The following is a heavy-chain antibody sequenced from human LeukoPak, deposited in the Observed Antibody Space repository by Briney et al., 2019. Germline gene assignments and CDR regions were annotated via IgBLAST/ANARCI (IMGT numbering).Heavy chain of an antibody. J-gene: IGHJ5*02. CDR2: IKQDGSEK. CDR3: ARDYYGSGSYYNLQLA. D-gene: IGHD3-10*01. V-gene: IGHV3-7*01. CDR1: GFTFSSYW. Sequence: PGGSLRLSCAASGFTFSSYWMSWVRQAPGKGLEWVANIKQDGSEKYYVDSMKGRFTISRDNAKNSLYLQMNSLRAEDTAVYYCARDYYGSGSYYNLQLAWGQGTLVTVSS.